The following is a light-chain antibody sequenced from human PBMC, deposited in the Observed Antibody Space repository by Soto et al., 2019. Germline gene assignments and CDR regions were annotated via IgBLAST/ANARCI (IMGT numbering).Light chain of an antibody. CDR3: HQYGSSPPT. Sequence: EIVLTQSPGTLSLSPGERATLSCRASQSVSSNYLAWYQRKPGQSPRLLIYGASNRATGIPNRFSCSGSGTDCTLTITKLEPEVYVLEYCHQYGSSPPTFRPGTKVEI. CDR1: QSVSSNY. CDR2: GAS. V-gene: IGKV3-20*01. J-gene: IGKJ1*01.